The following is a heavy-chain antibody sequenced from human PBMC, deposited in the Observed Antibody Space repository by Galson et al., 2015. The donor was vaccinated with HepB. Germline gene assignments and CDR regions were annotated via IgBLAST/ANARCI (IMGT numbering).Heavy chain of an antibody. CDR3: ARDSFYDKTGYPVPRNFGVDV. D-gene: IGHD3-22*01. CDR2: TYYRSKWYN. CDR1: GDSVSSGTAA. Sequence: CAISGDSVSSGTAAWNWIRQSPSRGLEWLGRTYYRSKWYNDYAVSVKSRITINPDTSKNQFSLQLSSVTPDDTAVYYCARDSFYDKTGYPVPRNFGVDVWGQGTAVTVSS. J-gene: IGHJ6*02. V-gene: IGHV6-1*01.